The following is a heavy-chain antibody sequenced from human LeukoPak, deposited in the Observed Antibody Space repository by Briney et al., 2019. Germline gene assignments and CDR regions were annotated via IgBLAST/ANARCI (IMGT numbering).Heavy chain of an antibody. CDR3: ARHREYYYDSSGYYLPYYFDY. D-gene: IGHD3-22*01. V-gene: IGHV4-39*01. J-gene: IGHJ4*02. CDR1: GGSISSSSYY. CDR2: IYYSGST. Sequence: SETLSLTCTVSGGSISSSSYYWGWVRQPPGKGLEWIGSIYYSGSTYYNPSLKSRVTISVDTSKNQFSLKLSSVTAADTAVYYCARHREYYYDSSGYYLPYYFDYWSQGTLVTVSS.